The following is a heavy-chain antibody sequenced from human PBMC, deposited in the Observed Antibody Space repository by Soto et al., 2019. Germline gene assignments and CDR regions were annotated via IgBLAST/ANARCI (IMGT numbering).Heavy chain of an antibody. V-gene: IGHV4-39*01. Sequence: SETLSLTCTVSGGSISSSSYYWGWIRQPPGKGLEWIGSIYYSGSTYYNPSLKSRVTISVDTSKNQFSLKLSSVTAADTAVYYCARVVLEWLSPGWFDPWGQGTLVTVSS. D-gene: IGHD3-3*01. CDR2: IYYSGST. CDR3: ARVVLEWLSPGWFDP. CDR1: GGSISSSSYY. J-gene: IGHJ5*02.